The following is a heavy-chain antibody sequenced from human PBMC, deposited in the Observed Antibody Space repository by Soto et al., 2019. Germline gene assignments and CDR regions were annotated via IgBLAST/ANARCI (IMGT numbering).Heavy chain of an antibody. CDR1: GFTFSSYA. V-gene: IGHV3-30-3*01. J-gene: IGHJ4*02. Sequence: QVQLVESGGGVVQPGRSLRLSCAASGFTFSSYAMHWVRQAPGKGLEWVAVISYDGSNKYYADSVKGRFTISRDNSKTLNLQKNSLRAEDTAVYYCVRDKSPYSSGWHNRHFDYWGQGTLVTVSS. CDR3: VRDKSPYSSGWHNRHFDY. D-gene: IGHD6-19*01. CDR2: ISYDGSNK.